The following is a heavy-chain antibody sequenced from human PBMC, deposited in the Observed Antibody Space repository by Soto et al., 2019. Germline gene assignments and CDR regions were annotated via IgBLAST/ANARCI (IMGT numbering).Heavy chain of an antibody. CDR3: ARADYYDSSGYPGAFDY. D-gene: IGHD3-22*01. CDR2: IYSGGST. J-gene: IGHJ4*02. Sequence: RRLSCAASGFTVSSNYMSWVRQAPGKGLEWVSVIYSGGSTYYADSVKGRFTISRDNSKNTLYLQMNSLRAEDTAVYYCARADYYDSSGYPGAFDYWGQGTLVTAPQ. CDR1: GFTVSSNY. V-gene: IGHV3-53*01.